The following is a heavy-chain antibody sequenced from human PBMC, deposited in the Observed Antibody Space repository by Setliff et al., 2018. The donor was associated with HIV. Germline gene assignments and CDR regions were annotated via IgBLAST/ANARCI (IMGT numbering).Heavy chain of an antibody. CDR2: IYYSGST. J-gene: IGHJ3*02. Sequence: PSETLSLTCTVSGGSISSYDWNWIRQPPGKGPEWIGYIYYSGSTNYNPSLKSRVTISVDTSKNQFSLKLSSVTAADTAVYYCARDRYYYDSSGYSGAFDIWGQGTMVTVSS. D-gene: IGHD3-22*01. CDR1: GGSISSYD. V-gene: IGHV4-59*01. CDR3: ARDRYYYDSSGYSGAFDI.